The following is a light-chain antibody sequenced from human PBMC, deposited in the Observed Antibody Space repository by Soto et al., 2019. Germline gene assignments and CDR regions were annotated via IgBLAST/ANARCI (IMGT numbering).Light chain of an antibody. J-gene: IGKJ5*01. CDR2: GAS. CDR1: QSVSSN. Sequence: EILITQSKATLSVSPGERATLSCRVSQSVSSNVAWYQQKPGQAPRLLIYGASTRATGIPARFSGSGSGTEFTLTISSLQSEDFAVYYCQQYNNWRLITFGQGTLLEI. V-gene: IGKV3-15*01. CDR3: QQYNNWRLIT.